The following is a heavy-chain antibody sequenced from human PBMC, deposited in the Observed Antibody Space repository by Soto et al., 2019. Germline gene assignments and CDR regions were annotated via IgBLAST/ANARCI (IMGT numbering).Heavy chain of an antibody. J-gene: IGHJ3*02. D-gene: IGHD2-15*01. CDR2: INPSGGST. CDR3: ATSGLYCSGGSCYSGAFDI. V-gene: IGHV1-46*03. CDR1: VYTLTSYD. Sequence: ASVKVCCKASVYTLTSYDMNWVRQATRQGLEWMGIINPSGGSTSYAQKFQGRVTMTRDTSTSTVYMELSSLRSEDTAVYYCATSGLYCSGGSCYSGAFDIWGQGTMVTVSS.